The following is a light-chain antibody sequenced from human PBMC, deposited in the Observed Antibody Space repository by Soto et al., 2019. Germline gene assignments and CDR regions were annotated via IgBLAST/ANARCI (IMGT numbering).Light chain of an antibody. Sequence: EIVITQSPATLSVSPGEGATLSCRASQGIGNTLAWYQQKPGQTPRLLIYGASIRATGVPARFSGSGSGTDFTLTISRLEPEDFAVYYCQQYGRSPQTVGQGTKVDSK. V-gene: IGKV3-20*01. CDR1: QGIGNT. CDR3: QQYGRSPQT. CDR2: GAS. J-gene: IGKJ1*01.